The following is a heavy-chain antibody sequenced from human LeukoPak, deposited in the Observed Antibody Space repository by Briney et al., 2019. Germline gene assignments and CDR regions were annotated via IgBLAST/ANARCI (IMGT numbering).Heavy chain of an antibody. J-gene: IGHJ3*02. D-gene: IGHD4-17*01. Sequence: ASVKVSCKSSGCTFTTYGISWVRQAPGQGLEWMGWNSGYNGNTNYAQKLQGRVTMTTDTSTSTAYMELRSLRSDDTAVYDCARDASVTTNDAFDIWGQGTMVTVSS. CDR3: ARDASVTTNDAFDI. CDR2: NSGYNGNT. CDR1: GCTFTTYG. V-gene: IGHV1-18*01.